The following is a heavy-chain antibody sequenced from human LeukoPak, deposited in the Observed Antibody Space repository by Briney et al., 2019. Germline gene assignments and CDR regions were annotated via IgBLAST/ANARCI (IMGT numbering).Heavy chain of an antibody. D-gene: IGHD1-14*01. J-gene: IGHJ4*02. V-gene: IGHV4-4*02. CDR3: AREILGGFNPGAY. Sequence: PSEALSLTCTVSLDSTTSNFWSWVRQPPGKGLEWIGEIHRSGSPNYNPSLQSRVTISIDRSRNQIALELSSVTAADTAVYYCAREILGGFNPGAYWGQGTLVTVSS. CDR1: LDSTTSNF. CDR2: IHRSGSP.